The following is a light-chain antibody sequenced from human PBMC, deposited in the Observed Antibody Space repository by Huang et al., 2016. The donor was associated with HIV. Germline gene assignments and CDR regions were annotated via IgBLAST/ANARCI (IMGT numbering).Light chain of an antibody. CDR1: QSVGSL. CDR2: DAS. V-gene: IGKV3-11*01. J-gene: IGKJ4*01. Sequence: EIVLTQSPAVLSLSLGERATLSCKASQSVGSLLAWFQRKPGQAPRLLIYDASNRATDIPARFSGSVSGTDFTLTISSLDPEDFALYYCQQRSSWPLTFGGGTKVEIK. CDR3: QQRSSWPLT.